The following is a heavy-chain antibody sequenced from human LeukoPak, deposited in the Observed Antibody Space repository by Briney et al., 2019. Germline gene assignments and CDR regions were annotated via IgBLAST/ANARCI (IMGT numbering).Heavy chain of an antibody. V-gene: IGHV3-30*03. J-gene: IGHJ6*03. CDR1: GFTFSSYG. Sequence: GGSLRLSCAASGFTFSSYGMHWVRQAPGKGLEWVAVISYDGSNKYYADSVKGRFTISRDNSKNTLYLQMNSLRAEDTAVYYCARVTYQLLPRYYYYYYMDVWGKGTTVTVSS. D-gene: IGHD2-2*01. CDR2: ISYDGSNK. CDR3: ARVTYQLLPRYYYYYYMDV.